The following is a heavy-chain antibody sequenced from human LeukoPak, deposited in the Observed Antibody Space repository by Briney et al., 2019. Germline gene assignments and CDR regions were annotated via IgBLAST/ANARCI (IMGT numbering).Heavy chain of an antibody. CDR3: ARASMGGYY. CDR2: MNPNSGNT. D-gene: IGHD3-16*01. J-gene: IGHJ4*02. Sequence: ASVKVSCKASGGTFSSYAISWVRQAPGQGLEWMGWMNPNSGNTGYAQKFQGRVTITRNTSISTAYMELSSLRSEDTAVYYCARASMGGYYWGQGTLVTVSS. V-gene: IGHV1-8*03. CDR1: GGTFSSYA.